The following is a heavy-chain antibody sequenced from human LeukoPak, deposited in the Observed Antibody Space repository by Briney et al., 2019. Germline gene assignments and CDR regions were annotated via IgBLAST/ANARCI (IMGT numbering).Heavy chain of an antibody. CDR1: GCAFSNYD. Sequence: PGGSLRLSCAASGCAFSNYDLTWVRQAPGKGLEWVSSIMGSGGSTQYADSLKGRFTISRDNSKNTLYLQMNSLRADDTAVYYWAGFSVGGGLGTLVTVSS. D-gene: IGHD3-10*01. J-gene: IGHJ4*02. CDR2: IMGSGGST. CDR3: AGFSVG. V-gene: IGHV3-23*01.